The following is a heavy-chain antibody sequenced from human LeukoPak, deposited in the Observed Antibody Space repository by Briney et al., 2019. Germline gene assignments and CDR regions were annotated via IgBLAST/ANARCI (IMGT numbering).Heavy chain of an antibody. CDR1: GFNFNSYA. D-gene: IGHD3-10*01. V-gene: IGHV3-23*01. CDR2: IGGGGGST. CDR3: ANLLAGY. J-gene: IGHJ4*02. Sequence: GGSQRLSCAASGFNFNSYAMSWVRQAPGKGLEWVSDIGGGGGSTYYADAVKGRFTISRDNSKRTVYLQMNTLRADDMALHYCANLLAGYWGQGTLV.